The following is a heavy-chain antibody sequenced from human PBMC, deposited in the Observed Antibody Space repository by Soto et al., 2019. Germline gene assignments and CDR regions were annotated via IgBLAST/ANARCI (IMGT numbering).Heavy chain of an antibody. CDR3: ARASSGKWD. CDR1: AFTVSSNY. J-gene: IGHJ4*02. CDR2: IKQDGSEK. D-gene: IGHD6-19*01. Sequence: GGSLRLSCEASAFTVSSNYMSWVRQAPGKGLEWVADIKQDGSEKNYVDSVKGRFTISRDNAKNSLYLQMTSLRAEDTAVYYCARASSGKWDWGQGTLVTVSS. V-gene: IGHV3-7*01.